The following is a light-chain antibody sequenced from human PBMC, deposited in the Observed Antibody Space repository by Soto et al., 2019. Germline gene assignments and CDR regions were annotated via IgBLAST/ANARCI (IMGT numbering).Light chain of an antibody. CDR2: DAS. J-gene: IGKJ1*01. Sequence: DIQMTQSPSSLSASVGDRVTITCRASQSISSWLAWYQQKPGTAPKLLIYDASSLESGVPSRFSGSGSGTEFTLTISSLQPDDFATYYCQQYNSYSPWTFGQGTKVDIK. V-gene: IGKV1-5*01. CDR3: QQYNSYSPWT. CDR1: QSISSW.